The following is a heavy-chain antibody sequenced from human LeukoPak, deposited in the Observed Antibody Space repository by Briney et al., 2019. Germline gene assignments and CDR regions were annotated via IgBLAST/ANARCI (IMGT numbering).Heavy chain of an antibody. D-gene: IGHD2-15*01. CDR1: GGSISSSSYY. CDR3: ARALGYCSGGSCYDYYYYYVDV. J-gene: IGHJ6*03. CDR2: IYYSGST. Sequence: SETLSLTCTVSGGSISSSSYYWGWIRQPPGKGLEWIGYIYYSGSTYYNPSLKSRVTISVDTSKNQFSLKLSSVTAADTAVYYCARALGYCSGGSCYDYYYYYVDVWGKGTTVTVSS. V-gene: IGHV4-30-4*08.